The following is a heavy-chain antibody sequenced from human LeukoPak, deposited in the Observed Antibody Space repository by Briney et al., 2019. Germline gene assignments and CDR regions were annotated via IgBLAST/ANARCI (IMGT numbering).Heavy chain of an antibody. V-gene: IGHV4-39*01. D-gene: IGHD2-2*02. CDR2: IYYSGST. Sequence: ASETLSLTCTVSGGSISSTSYYWGWFRQPPGKGLEWIGTIYYSGSTYYDPSLKSRVTISVDTSKNQFSLMLRSLTAADTAVYYCARRYTASPGERFDYWGQGTLVTVSS. CDR1: GGSISSTSYY. J-gene: IGHJ4*02. CDR3: ARRYTASPGERFDY.